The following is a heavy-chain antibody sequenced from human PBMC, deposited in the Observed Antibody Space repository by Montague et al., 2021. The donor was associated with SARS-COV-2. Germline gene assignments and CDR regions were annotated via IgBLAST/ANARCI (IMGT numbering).Heavy chain of an antibody. CDR2: IHSSGGT. CDR1: GGSIITGSNFY. Sequence: SQTLSLTYAVSGGSIITGSNFYWGWIRQSAGKGLEWIGRIHSSGGTNYNPSLKSRLTMSVDSSANQSSLKLTSVTAADTAVYYCARDYYDSTGLNWFDPWGQGPSVTVSS. D-gene: IGHD3-22*01. CDR3: ARDYYDSTGLNWFDP. V-gene: IGHV4-61*02. J-gene: IGHJ5*02.